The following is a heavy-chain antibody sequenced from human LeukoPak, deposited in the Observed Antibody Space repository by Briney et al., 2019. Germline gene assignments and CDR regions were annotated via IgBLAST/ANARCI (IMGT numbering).Heavy chain of an antibody. CDR2: IIPIFGTA. Sequence: SVKVSCKASGGTFSSYAISWGRHAPGQGLEWMGGIIPIFGTANYAQKFQGRVTITTDESTSTAYMELSSLRSEDTAVYYCARGPAAGTSSYMDVWGKGTTVTVSS. J-gene: IGHJ6*03. D-gene: IGHD6-13*01. CDR1: GGTFSSYA. CDR3: ARGPAAGTSSYMDV. V-gene: IGHV1-69*05.